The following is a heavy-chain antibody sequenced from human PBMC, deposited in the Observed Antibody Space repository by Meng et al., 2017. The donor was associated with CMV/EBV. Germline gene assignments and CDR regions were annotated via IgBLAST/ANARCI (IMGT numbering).Heavy chain of an antibody. V-gene: IGHV3-30*02. CDR1: GFTFSSYG. Sequence: GESLNISCAASGFTFSSYGMHWVRQAPGKGLEWVAFIRYDGSNKYYADSVKGRFTISRDNSKNTLYLQMNSLRAEDTAVYYCAKDLGGHRGYYYDSSGPLPGDYWGQGTLVTVSS. CDR3: AKDLGGHRGYYYDSSGPLPGDY. CDR2: IRYDGSNK. D-gene: IGHD3-22*01. J-gene: IGHJ4*02.